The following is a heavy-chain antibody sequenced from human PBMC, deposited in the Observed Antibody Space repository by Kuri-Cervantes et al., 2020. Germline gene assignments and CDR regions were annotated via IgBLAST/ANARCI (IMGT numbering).Heavy chain of an antibody. CDR3: AKAHSSGWYYFDY. CDR2: ISYDGSTK. CDR1: GFTFSSLG. Sequence: GGSLRLSCAASGFTFSSLGMHWVRQAPGKGLEWVAVISYDGSTKYYADSVKGRFTISRDNSKNKLYLQMHSLRPEDMAVYYCAKAHSSGWYYFDYWGQGTLVTVSS. V-gene: IGHV3-30*18. J-gene: IGHJ4*02. D-gene: IGHD6-19*01.